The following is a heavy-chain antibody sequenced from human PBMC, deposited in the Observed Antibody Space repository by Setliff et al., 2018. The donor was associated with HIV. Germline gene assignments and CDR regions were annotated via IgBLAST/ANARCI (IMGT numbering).Heavy chain of an antibody. J-gene: IGHJ5*02. CDR1: GGSLSGHY. CDR2: INHSGKT. D-gene: IGHD6-13*01. Sequence: SETLSLTCAVYGGSLSGHYWTWIRQPPGEGLEWIGEINHSGKTNYNPSLKSRVIISIDKSKNKFSLKVSSVTAADTAVYYCARILVAAAGTGFDPWGQGILVTVSS. CDR3: ARILVAAAGTGFDP. V-gene: IGHV4-34*01.